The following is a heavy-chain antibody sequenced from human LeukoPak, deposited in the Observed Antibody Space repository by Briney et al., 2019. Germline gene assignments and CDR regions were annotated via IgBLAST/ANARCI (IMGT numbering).Heavy chain of an antibody. Sequence: GGSLRLSCAASGFTFSSYGMHWVRQAPGKGREWVSIIWYDGSNKYYADSVKGRFTISRDNSKNTLYLQMNSLRAEDTAVYYCARESRDGYGLDYWGQGTLVTVSS. CDR2: IWYDGSNK. D-gene: IGHD5-12*01. J-gene: IGHJ4*02. CDR1: GFTFSSYG. V-gene: IGHV3-33*01. CDR3: ARESRDGYGLDY.